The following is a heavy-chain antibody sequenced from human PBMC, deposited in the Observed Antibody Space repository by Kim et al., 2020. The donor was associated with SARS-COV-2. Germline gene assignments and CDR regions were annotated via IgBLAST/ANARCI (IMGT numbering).Heavy chain of an antibody. J-gene: IGHJ4*02. CDR2: ISSSSSYI. D-gene: IGHD2-2*01. CDR1: GFTFSSYS. CDR3: ARDVPAETGSFDY. Sequence: GGSLRLSCAASGFTFSSYSMNWVRQAPGKGLEWVSSISSSSSYIYYADSVKGRFTISRDNAKNSLYLQMNSLRAEDTAVYYCARDVPAETGSFDYWGQGTLVTVSS. V-gene: IGHV3-21*01.